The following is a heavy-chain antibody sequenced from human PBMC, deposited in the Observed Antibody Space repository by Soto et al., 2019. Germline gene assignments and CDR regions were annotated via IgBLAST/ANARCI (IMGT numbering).Heavy chain of an antibody. CDR3: AHSPLYNGSDVWGWFDP. V-gene: IGHV2-5*02. Sequence: SGPTLVNPTQTLTLPCTFSGFSLSTSGVGVGCIRQPPGKGLEWLALIYWVDDNRYSPSLKSRLTITKDASKIQVVLTMTHMDPVDTATYYCAHSPLYNGSDVWGWFDPCGQGTLGTVSS. J-gene: IGHJ5*02. CDR2: IYWVDDN. CDR1: GFSLSTSGVG. D-gene: IGHD1-1*01.